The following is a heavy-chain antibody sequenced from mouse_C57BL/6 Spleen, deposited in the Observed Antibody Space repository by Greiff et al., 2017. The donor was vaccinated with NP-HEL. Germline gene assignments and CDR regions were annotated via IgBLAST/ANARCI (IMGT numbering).Heavy chain of an antibody. J-gene: IGHJ3*01. D-gene: IGHD1-3*01. Sequence: VQLQQSGPELVKPGASVKISCKASGYAFSSSWMNWVKQRPGKGLEWIGRIYPGDGDTNYNGKFKGKATLTADKSSSTAYMELRSLTSEDSAVYYCASNSWFAYWGQGTLVTVSA. CDR1: GYAFSSSW. CDR3: ASNSWFAY. V-gene: IGHV1-82*01. CDR2: IYPGDGDT.